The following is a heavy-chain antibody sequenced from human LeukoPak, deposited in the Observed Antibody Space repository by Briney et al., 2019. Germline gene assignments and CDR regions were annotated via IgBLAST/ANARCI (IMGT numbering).Heavy chain of an antibody. V-gene: IGHV3-23*01. CDR2: ISGSGGST. D-gene: IGHD6-13*01. J-gene: IGHJ3*02. CDR3: AKDPLILISSWYRGDAFDI. CDR1: GFTFSSCA. Sequence: PGGSLRLSCAASGFTFSSCAINWVRQAPGKGLEWVSAISGSGGSTYYADSVKGRFTISRDNSKNTLYLQMNSLRAEDTAVYYCAKDPLILISSWYRGDAFDIWGQGTMVTVSS.